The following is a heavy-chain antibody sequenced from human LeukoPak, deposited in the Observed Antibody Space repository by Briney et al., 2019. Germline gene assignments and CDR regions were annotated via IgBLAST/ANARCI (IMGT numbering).Heavy chain of an antibody. CDR2: ISSSSSYI. D-gene: IGHD2-8*01. CDR3: ARGRICTNGVCYTMLSDY. Sequence: GGSLRLSCAASGFTFSSYSMNWVRQAPGKGLEWVSSISSSSSYIYYADSVKGRFTISRDNAKNSLYLQMNSLRAEDTAVYYCARGRICTNGVCYTMLSDYWGQGTLVTVSS. CDR1: GFTFSSYS. J-gene: IGHJ4*02. V-gene: IGHV3-21*01.